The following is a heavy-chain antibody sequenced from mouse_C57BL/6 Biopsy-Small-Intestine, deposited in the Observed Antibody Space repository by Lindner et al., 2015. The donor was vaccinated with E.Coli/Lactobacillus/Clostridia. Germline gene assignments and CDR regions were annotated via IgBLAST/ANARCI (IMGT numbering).Heavy chain of an antibody. J-gene: IGHJ1*01. Sequence: SVKVSCKASGDTFTSSDFNWVRQATGQGPEWMGWMNPNNNNTGYARNFQGRITMTWEPSISTAYMELSSLRFEDTAVYYCARGVFDVLTGYYHYGMDVWGQGTTVTVSS. V-gene: IGHV1S45*01. D-gene: IGHD1-1*01. CDR1: GDTFTSSD. CDR2: MNPNNNNT. CDR3: ARGVFDVLTGYYHYGMDV.